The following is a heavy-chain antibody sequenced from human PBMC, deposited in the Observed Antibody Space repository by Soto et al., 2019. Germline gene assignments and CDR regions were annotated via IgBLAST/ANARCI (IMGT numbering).Heavy chain of an antibody. Sequence: QVQLQESGPGLVKPSETLSLTCSISGGSISDYQWNWIRQPPGKGLEWIGYIYYSGRTNYNPSLKSRLTISPDTSTGQVSLRLGAVTPADTAVYYCARRRGLGEISPYLDYWGQGALVTVSS. V-gene: IGHV4-59*01. CDR2: IYYSGRT. J-gene: IGHJ4*02. CDR1: GGSISDYQ. D-gene: IGHD3-16*01. CDR3: ARRRGLGEISPYLDY.